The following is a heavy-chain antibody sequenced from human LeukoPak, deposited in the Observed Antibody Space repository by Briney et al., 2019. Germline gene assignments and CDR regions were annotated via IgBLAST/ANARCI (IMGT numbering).Heavy chain of an antibody. J-gene: IGHJ6*02. CDR1: GGSISINSYY. D-gene: IGHD3-10*01. Sequence: PSETLSLTCTVSGGSISINSYYWAWIRQPPGKGLEWIGSVFYSGGAYYNPSLKSRVTISVDTSKNQFSLKLSSVTAADTAVYYCAGIGSYGSGSYRPPYGMDVWGQGTTVTVSS. CDR3: AGIGSYGSGSYRPPYGMDV. CDR2: VFYSGGA. V-gene: IGHV4-39*07.